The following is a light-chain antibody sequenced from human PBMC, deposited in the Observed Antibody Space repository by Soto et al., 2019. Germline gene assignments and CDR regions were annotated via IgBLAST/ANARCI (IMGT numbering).Light chain of an antibody. CDR2: DAS. V-gene: IGKV3-20*01. CDR1: RSVGKNY. J-gene: IGKJ5*01. Sequence: EIVLTQSPGTLSLSPRERATLSCWASRSVGKNYLAWYQQKPGQAPRLLIYDASVRATGISDRFSGSGSGTDFTLTIGRLEPEDFEVYYYHQYANSQLNFGKGTRLEI. CDR3: HQYANSQLN.